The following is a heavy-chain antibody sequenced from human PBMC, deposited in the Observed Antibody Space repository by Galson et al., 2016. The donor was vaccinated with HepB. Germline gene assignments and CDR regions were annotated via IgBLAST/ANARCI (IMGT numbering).Heavy chain of an antibody. D-gene: IGHD2-21*02. CDR3: ARVADCGGDCLYYFDL. V-gene: IGHV3-7*04. CDR1: GFTFGTYW. Sequence: SLRLSCAASGFTFGTYWMSLVRQAPGRGLEWLANIKQDGGEKYYENSVKGRFTISRDNAKNSVSLHMSGLRAEDTAVYYCARVADCGGDCLYYFDLWGQGTRIAVSS. J-gene: IGHJ4*02. CDR2: IKQDGGEK.